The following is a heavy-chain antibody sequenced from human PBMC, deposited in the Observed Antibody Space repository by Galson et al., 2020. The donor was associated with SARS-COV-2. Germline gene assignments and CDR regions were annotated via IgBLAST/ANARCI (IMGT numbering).Heavy chain of an antibody. Sequence: GESLKISCAASGFTFSSYAMSWVRQAPGKGLEWVSAISGSGGSTYYADSVKGRFTISRDNSKNTLYLQMNSLRAEDTAVYYCAKWRYGAAARSSPNWFDRWGQGTLVTVSS. CDR1: GFTFSSYA. CDR3: AKWRYGAAARSSPNWFDR. CDR2: ISGSGGST. V-gene: IGHV3-23*01. D-gene: IGHD2-2*01. J-gene: IGHJ5*02.